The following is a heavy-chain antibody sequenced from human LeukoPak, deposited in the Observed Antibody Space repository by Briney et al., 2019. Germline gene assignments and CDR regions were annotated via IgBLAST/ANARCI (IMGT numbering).Heavy chain of an antibody. CDR2: IYPGDSDT. CDR3: ARHPADFMGIEYYFDY. CDR1: GYSFTSYW. Sequence: GESLKISCKGSGYSFTSYWIGWVRQMPGKGLEWMGIIYPGDSDTRYSPSSQGQVTISADKSISTAYLQWSSLKASDTAMYYCARHPADFMGIEYYFDYWGQGTLVTVSS. J-gene: IGHJ4*02. V-gene: IGHV5-51*01. D-gene: IGHD7-27*01.